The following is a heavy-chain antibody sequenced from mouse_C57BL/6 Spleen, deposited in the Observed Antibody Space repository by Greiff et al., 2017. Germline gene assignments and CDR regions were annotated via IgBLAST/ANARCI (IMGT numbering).Heavy chain of an antibody. D-gene: IGHD1-1*01. J-gene: IGHJ3*01. CDR3: ARFYYGSSGFAY. CDR1: GYTFTSYW. Sequence: QVQLQQSGAELVRPGSSVKLSCKASGYTFTSYWIHWVKQRPIQGLEWIGNIDPSDSETHYNQKFKDKATLTVDKSSSTAYMQLSSLTSEDSAVYYCARFYYGSSGFAYWGQGTLVTVSA. V-gene: IGHV1-52*01. CDR2: IDPSDSET.